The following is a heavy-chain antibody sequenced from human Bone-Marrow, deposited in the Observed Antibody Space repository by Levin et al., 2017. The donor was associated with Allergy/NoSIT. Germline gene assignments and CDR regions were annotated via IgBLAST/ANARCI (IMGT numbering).Heavy chain of an antibody. CDR3: ASPSPANYYDSSGYYYDGAFDI. D-gene: IGHD3-22*01. Sequence: SETLSLTCTVSGGSISSSSYYWGWIRQPPGKGLEWIGSIYYSGSTYYNPSLKSRVTISVDTSKNQFSLKLSSVTAADTAVYYCASPSPANYYDSSGYYYDGAFDIWGQGTMVTVSS. CDR2: IYYSGST. CDR1: GGSISSSSYY. J-gene: IGHJ3*02. V-gene: IGHV4-39*01.